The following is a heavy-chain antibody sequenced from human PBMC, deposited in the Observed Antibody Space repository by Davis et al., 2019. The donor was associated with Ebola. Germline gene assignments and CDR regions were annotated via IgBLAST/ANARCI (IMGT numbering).Heavy chain of an antibody. CDR1: GYTFTSYY. CDR2: INPSGGST. V-gene: IGHV1-46*01. D-gene: IGHD2-15*01. J-gene: IGHJ6*04. CDR3: AREAVVVVAATPAGYYYGMDV. Sequence: AASVKVSCKASGYTFTSYYMHWVRQAPGQGLEWMGIINPSGGSTSYAQKFQGRVTMTRDTSTSTVYMELSSLRSEDTAVYYCAREAVVVVAATPAGYYYGMDVWGKGTTVTVSS.